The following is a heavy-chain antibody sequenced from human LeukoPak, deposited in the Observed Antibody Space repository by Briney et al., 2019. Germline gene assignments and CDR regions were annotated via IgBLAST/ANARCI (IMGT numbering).Heavy chain of an antibody. J-gene: IGHJ4*02. CDR2: ISYSGNT. V-gene: IGHV4-31*03. CDR1: GASISSGGCY. CDR3: ASRPEGATTFVPYFDY. D-gene: IGHD3-3*01. Sequence: SQTPSLTCTVSGASISSGGCYWSWIRQLPGKGLEWFGYISYSGNTYYNPSLKSRLIMSLDTSENQFSLWLSSVTAADTAVYYCASRPEGATTFVPYFDYWGQGALVTVSS.